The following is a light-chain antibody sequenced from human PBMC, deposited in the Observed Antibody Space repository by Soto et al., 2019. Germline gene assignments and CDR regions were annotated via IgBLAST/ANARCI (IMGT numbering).Light chain of an antibody. CDR1: SSDVGSYNL. J-gene: IGLJ1*01. CDR3: CSYAGSSTFLYV. Sequence: QSALTQPASGSGFAGQASPISCTKTSSDVGSYNLVSWYQQHPGKAPKLMIYEGSKRPSGVSNRFSGSKSGNTASLTISGLQAEDEADYYCCSYAGSSTFLYVFGTGTKVTVL. CDR2: EGS. V-gene: IGLV2-23*03.